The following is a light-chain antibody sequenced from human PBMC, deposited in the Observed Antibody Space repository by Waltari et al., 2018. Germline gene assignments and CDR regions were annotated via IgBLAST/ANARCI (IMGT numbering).Light chain of an antibody. CDR2: KAS. V-gene: IGKV1-5*03. J-gene: IGKJ4*01. CDR1: QSISTW. Sequence: DIQMTQSPSTLSASVGYRGTITCRASQSISTWLAWYQQKPGKAPKLLIYKASSLESGVPSRFSGGGSGTEFTLTISSLQPDYFATYYCQQYQTYPVTFGGGTKLEI. CDR3: QQYQTYPVT.